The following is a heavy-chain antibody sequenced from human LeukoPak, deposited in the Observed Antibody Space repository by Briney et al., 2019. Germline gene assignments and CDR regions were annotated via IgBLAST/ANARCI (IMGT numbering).Heavy chain of an antibody. V-gene: IGHV1-8*01. J-gene: IGHJ4*02. CDR3: ARDYGSGSYPFDY. Sequence: ASVKVSCKASGYTFPRYDIHWVRQATGQGLEWMGWMNPNSGNTGYAQKFQGRVTMTRNTSISTAYMELSSLRSEDTAVYYCARDYGSGSYPFDYWGQGTLVTVSS. CDR2: MNPNSGNT. D-gene: IGHD3-10*01. CDR1: GYTFPRYD.